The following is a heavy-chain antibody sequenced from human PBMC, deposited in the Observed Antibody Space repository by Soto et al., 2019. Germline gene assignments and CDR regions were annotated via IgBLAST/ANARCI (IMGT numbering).Heavy chain of an antibody. CDR3: ARARYDSSGYYVYYFDY. V-gene: IGHV4-59*01. CDR2: IYYSGST. J-gene: IGHJ4*02. D-gene: IGHD3-22*01. CDR1: GGSISSYY. Sequence: SETLSLTCTVSGGSISSYYWSWIRQPPGKGLEWIGYIYYSGSTNYNPSLKSRVTISVDTSKNQFSLKLSSVTAADTAVYYCARARYDSSGYYVYYFDYWGQGTLVTVSS.